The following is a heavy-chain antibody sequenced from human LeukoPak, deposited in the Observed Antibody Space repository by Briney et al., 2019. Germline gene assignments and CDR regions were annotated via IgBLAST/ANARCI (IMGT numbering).Heavy chain of an antibody. D-gene: IGHD3-10*01. J-gene: IGHJ4*02. Sequence: SETLSLTCAVYGGSFSGYYWSWIRQPPGKGREWIGEINHSGSTNYNPSLKSRVTISVDTSKNQFCLKLSSVTAADTAVYYCAREAPISDSGNYYKSLGYWGQGTLVTASS. CDR1: GGSFSGYY. V-gene: IGHV4-34*01. CDR2: INHSGST. CDR3: AREAPISDSGNYYKSLGY.